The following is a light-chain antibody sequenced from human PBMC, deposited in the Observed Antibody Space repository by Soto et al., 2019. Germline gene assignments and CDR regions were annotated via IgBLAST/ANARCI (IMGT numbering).Light chain of an antibody. CDR3: SSYTTSNTRQIV. Sequence: QSVLTQPASVSGSPGQSITISCTGTSSDVGGYNYVSWYQHHPGKAPKLMVFDVSNRPSGVSNRFSGSKSGNTASLTISGLQPEDEADYYRSSYTTSNTRQIVFGTGTKVTV. V-gene: IGLV2-14*03. CDR1: SSDVGGYNY. CDR2: DVS. J-gene: IGLJ1*01.